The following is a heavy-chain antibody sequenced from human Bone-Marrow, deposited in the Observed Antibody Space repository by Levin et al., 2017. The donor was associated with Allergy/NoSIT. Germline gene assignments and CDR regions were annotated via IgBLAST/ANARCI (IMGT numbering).Heavy chain of an antibody. Sequence: SETLSLTCTVSGGSISSSSYYWGWIRQPPGKGLEWIGSIYYSGSTYYNPSLKSRVTISVDTSKNQFSLKLSSVTAADTAVYYCAREWTGPVLRFLRDVWNDYWGQGTLVTVSS. CDR1: GGSISSSSYY. D-gene: IGHD3-3*01. V-gene: IGHV4-39*07. CDR2: IYYSGST. CDR3: AREWTGPVLRFLRDVWNDY. J-gene: IGHJ4*02.